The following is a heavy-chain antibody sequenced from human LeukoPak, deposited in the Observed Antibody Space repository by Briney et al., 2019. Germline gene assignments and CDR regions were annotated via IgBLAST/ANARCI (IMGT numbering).Heavy chain of an antibody. CDR2: IIPILGIA. CDR1: GGTFSSYA. D-gene: IGHD3-22*01. Sequence: SVKVSCKASGGTFSSYAISWVRQAPGQGLEWMGRIIPILGIANYAQKFQGRVTITADKSTSTAYMELSSLRSDDTAVYYCARSPLSSGYEDYWGQGTLVTVSS. V-gene: IGHV1-69*04. CDR3: ARSPLSSGYEDY. J-gene: IGHJ4*02.